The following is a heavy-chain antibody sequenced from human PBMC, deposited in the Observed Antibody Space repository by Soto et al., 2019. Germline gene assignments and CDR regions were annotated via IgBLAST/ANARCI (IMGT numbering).Heavy chain of an antibody. V-gene: IGHV1-18*01. CDR2: ISAYNGNT. Sequence: ASVKVSCKASGYTFTSYGISWVRQAPGQGLEWMGWISAYNGNTNYAQKLQGRVTMTTDTSTSTAYMELRSLRSDDTAVYYCARGGTFLYGSGNYSWFDPWGQGTLVTVSS. D-gene: IGHD3-10*01. CDR3: ARGGTFLYGSGNYSWFDP. CDR1: GYTFTSYG. J-gene: IGHJ5*02.